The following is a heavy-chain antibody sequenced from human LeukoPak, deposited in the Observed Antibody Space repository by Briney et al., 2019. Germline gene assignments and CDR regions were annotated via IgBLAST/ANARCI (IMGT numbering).Heavy chain of an antibody. CDR1: GFTFSTYA. CDR2: ISSNGGNT. J-gene: IGHJ4*02. Sequence: GGSLRLSCSASGFTFSTYAMHWARQAPGKGLEYVSAISSNGGNTYYADSVKGRFTISRDNSKNTLFLQMSSLRAEDTAVYYCVKDLPGRPIDYWGQGTLVTVSS. V-gene: IGHV3-64D*09. CDR3: VKDLPGRPIDY.